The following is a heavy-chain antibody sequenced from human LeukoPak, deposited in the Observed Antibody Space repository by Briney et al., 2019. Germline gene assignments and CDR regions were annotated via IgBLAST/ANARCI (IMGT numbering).Heavy chain of an antibody. CDR3: AVPYYYDSSGGDAFDI. CDR1: GGSISSGDYY. D-gene: IGHD3-22*01. CDR2: IYYSGST. J-gene: IGHJ3*02. Sequence: SETLSLTCTVSGGSISSGDYYWSWIRQPPGKGLEWIRYIYYSGSTYYNPSLKSRVTISVDTSKNQFSLKLSSVTAADTAVYYCAVPYYYDSSGGDAFDIWGQGTMVTVSS. V-gene: IGHV4-30-4*01.